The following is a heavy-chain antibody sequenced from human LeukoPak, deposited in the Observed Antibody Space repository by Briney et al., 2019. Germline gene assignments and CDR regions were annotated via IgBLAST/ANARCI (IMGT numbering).Heavy chain of an antibody. CDR1: GFTFSSYS. Sequence: GGSLRLSCAASGFTFSSYSMNWVRQAPGKGLEWVSHITASGTATFYADSVKGRFTISRDNAKNSLYLQMNSLRDEDTAVYYCASSGSYRFDYWGQGTLVTVSS. J-gene: IGHJ4*02. D-gene: IGHD1-26*01. V-gene: IGHV3-48*02. CDR3: ASSGSYRFDY. CDR2: ITASGTAT.